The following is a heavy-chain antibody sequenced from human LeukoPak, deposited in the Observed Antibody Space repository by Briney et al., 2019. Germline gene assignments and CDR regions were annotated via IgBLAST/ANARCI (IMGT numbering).Heavy chain of an antibody. V-gene: IGHV3-23*01. CDR3: AKFRGEYYYYGMDV. CDR2: ISGSGGST. CDR1: GFTFSSYA. J-gene: IGHJ6*02. Sequence: PGGSLRLSCAASGFTFSSYAMSWVRQAPGKGLEWASAISGSGGSTYYADSVKGRFTISRDNSKNTLYLQMNSLRAEDTAVYYCAKFRGEYYYYGMDVWGQGTTVTVSS.